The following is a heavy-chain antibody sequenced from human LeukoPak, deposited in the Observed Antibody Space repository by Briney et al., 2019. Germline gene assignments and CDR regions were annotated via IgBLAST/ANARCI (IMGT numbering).Heavy chain of an antibody. V-gene: IGHV3-30*04. CDR3: ARSDYGGYYDMFDF. Sequence: GTSLRLSCAASGFIISHYAIHWVRQAPGKGLEWAAVISYDGNHQYYTDSVKGRFTISRDNSNHTVHLQMDSLRGEDTAFYYCARSDYGGYYDMFDFWGQGTLVIVSS. CDR1: GFIISHYA. J-gene: IGHJ4*02. D-gene: IGHD4-23*01. CDR2: ISYDGNHQ.